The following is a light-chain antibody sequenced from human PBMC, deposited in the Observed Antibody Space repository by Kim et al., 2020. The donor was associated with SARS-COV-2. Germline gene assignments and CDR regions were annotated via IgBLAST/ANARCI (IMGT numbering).Light chain of an antibody. CDR1: HSVSSN. Sequence: SPGERPTHSIRASHSVSSNLAWYQQKPGQAPRLPIYGASTRATGIPARFSGSGSGTEFTLTISSLQSEDFAVYYCQQYNNWLPITFGQGTRLEIK. J-gene: IGKJ5*01. CDR3: QQYNNWLPIT. CDR2: GAS. V-gene: IGKV3-15*01.